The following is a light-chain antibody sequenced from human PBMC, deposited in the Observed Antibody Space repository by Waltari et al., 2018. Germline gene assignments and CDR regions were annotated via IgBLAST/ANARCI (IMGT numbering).Light chain of an antibody. CDR2: WAS. CDR1: QSVLYSSNNKNY. V-gene: IGKV4-1*01. CDR3: QQYYSTPYT. Sequence: DIVMTQAPDSLAVSLGERATINCKSSQSVLYSSNNKNYLAWYQQKPGHSPKRLIYWASTRESGVPDRFSGSGSGTDFTLTISSLQAEDVAVYYCQQYYSTPYTFGQGTKLEIK. J-gene: IGKJ2*01.